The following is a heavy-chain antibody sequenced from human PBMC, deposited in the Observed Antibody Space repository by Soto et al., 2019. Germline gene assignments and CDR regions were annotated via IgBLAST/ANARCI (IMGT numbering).Heavy chain of an antibody. CDR1: GDSVSSNSAA. CDR2: TYYRSTRWYN. D-gene: IGHD6-6*01. J-gene: IGHJ3*02. V-gene: IGHV6-1*01. CDR3: ARGREQLLDAFDI. Sequence: SQTLSLTCAISGDSVSSNSAAWNWIRQCPSRGLEWLGRTYYRSTRWYNDYAASVKSRITVNPDTSKNQFSLHLNSVTPEDTAVYYCARGREQLLDAFDIWGQGTMVTVSS.